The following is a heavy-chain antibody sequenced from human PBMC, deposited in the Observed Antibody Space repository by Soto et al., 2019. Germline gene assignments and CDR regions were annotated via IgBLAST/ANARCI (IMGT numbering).Heavy chain of an antibody. CDR1: GYTFTSYG. CDR3: AIYDFWSGYPNWFDP. CDR2: ISAYNGNT. Sequence: ASVRVSCKASGYTFTSYGISWVRQAPVQGPEWMGWISAYNGNTNYAQKLQARVTMTTDTSTSTAYLELRSLRSDDTAVYYCAIYDFWSGYPNWFDPWGQGTRVTVSS. J-gene: IGHJ5*02. D-gene: IGHD3-3*01. V-gene: IGHV1-18*04.